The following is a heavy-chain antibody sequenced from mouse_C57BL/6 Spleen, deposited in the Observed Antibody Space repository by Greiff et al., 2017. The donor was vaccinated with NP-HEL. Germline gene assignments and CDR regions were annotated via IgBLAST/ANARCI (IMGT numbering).Heavy chain of an antibody. CDR1: GFTFSDYG. CDR3: AKPHYYGSSWFAY. CDR2: ICSGSSTL. J-gene: IGHJ3*01. D-gene: IGHD1-1*01. V-gene: IGHV5-17*01. Sequence: EVKLMESGGGLVKPGGSLKLSCAASGFTFSDYGMHWVRQAPEKGLEWVAYICSGSSTLFYADTVKGRFTISRDNAKNTLFLQMTSLRSEDTAMYYCAKPHYYGSSWFAYWGQGTLVTVSA.